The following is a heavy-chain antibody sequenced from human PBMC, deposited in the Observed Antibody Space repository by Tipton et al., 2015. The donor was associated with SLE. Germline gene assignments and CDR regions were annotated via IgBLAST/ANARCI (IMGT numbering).Heavy chain of an antibody. J-gene: IGHJ6*02. CDR3: AKDMGANLYYYYYGMDV. Sequence: SLRLSCAASGFTFDDYAMRWVRQAPGKGLEWVSGISWNSGSIGYADSVKGRFTISRDNAKNSLYLQMNSLRAEDTALYYCAKDMGANLYYYYYGMDVWGQGTTVTVSS. V-gene: IGHV3-9*01. D-gene: IGHD3-16*01. CDR2: ISWNSGSI. CDR1: GFTFDDYA.